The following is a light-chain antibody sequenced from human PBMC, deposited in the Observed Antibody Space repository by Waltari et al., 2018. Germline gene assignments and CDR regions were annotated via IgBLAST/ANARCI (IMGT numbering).Light chain of an antibody. CDR2: HAS. Sequence: ETVLTQSPGTLSLSPGERATLSCKASDSVGIYLAWYQQKPVQAPRLLIYHASNRATGIPDRFSGSGSGTDFSLTISRLEPEDSAVYYCQKYVSLPATFGQGTKVEI. J-gene: IGKJ1*01. CDR1: DSVGIY. V-gene: IGKV3-20*01. CDR3: QKYVSLPAT.